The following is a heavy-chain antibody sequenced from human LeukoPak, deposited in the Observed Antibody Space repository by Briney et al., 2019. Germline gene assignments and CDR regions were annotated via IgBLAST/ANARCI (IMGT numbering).Heavy chain of an antibody. J-gene: IGHJ4*02. D-gene: IGHD5-24*01. CDR1: GFTFSSSP. V-gene: IGHV3-23*01. Sequence: GGSLRLSCAASGFTFSSSPMNWVRQSPERGLEWVSAISGTGGSTSYADSLKGRFTISRDNSKNTLYLQMNSLRAEDTAVYYCAKDAGDGYEYDYWGQGTLVTVSS. CDR3: AKDAGDGYEYDY. CDR2: ISGTGGST.